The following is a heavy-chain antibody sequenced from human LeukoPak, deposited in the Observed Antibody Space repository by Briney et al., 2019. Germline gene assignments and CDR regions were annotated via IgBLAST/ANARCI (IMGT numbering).Heavy chain of an antibody. V-gene: IGHV4-4*07. J-gene: IGHJ4*02. D-gene: IGHD2-2*01. CDR3: ASRYCSSTSCDAPYDY. CDR2: IYTSGST. CDR1: GGSTSSYY. Sequence: SETLSLTCTVSGGSTSSYYWSWIRQPAGKGLEWIGRIYTSGSTNYNPSLKSRVTMSVDTSKNQFSLKLSSVTAADTAVYYCASRYCSSTSCDAPYDYWGQGTLVTVSS.